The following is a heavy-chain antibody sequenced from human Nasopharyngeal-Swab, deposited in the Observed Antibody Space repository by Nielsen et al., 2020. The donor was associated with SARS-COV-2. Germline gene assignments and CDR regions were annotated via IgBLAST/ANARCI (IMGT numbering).Heavy chain of an antibody. D-gene: IGHD3-16*01. J-gene: IGHJ4*02. CDR2: ISYDGSNK. CDR3: ARDIGGMFDY. V-gene: IGHV3-30-3*01. CDR1: GFTFSSYA. Sequence: GESLKISCAASGFTFSSYAMHWVRQAPGKGLEWVALISYDGSNKYYADSVKGRFTISRDNSKNTLYLQMNSLRAEDTAVYYCARDIGGMFDYWGQGTLVTVSS.